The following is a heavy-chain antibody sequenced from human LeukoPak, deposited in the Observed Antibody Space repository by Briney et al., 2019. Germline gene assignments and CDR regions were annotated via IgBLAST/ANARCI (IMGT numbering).Heavy chain of an antibody. V-gene: IGHV3-53*01. Sequence: PGGSLRLSCAASGFTVSSNYMSWVRQAPGKGLEWVSVIYSGGTTYYADSVKGRFTISRDNSKNTLYLQMNSLRAEDTAVYYCARTWYDGSGYYPDYWGQGTLVTVSS. CDR3: ARTWYDGSGYYPDY. D-gene: IGHD3-22*01. CDR2: IYSGGTT. J-gene: IGHJ4*02. CDR1: GFTVSSNY.